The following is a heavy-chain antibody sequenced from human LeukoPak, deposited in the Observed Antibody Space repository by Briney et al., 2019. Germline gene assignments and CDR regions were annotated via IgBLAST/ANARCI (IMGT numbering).Heavy chain of an antibody. V-gene: IGHV1-58*02. CDR3: AGTPWFGELTLDY. CDR1: GFTFTSST. D-gene: IGHD3-10*01. CDR2: IVVGSGNT. Sequence: SVKVSCKASGFTFTSSTIQWVRQARGQRLEWIGWIVVGSGNTNYAQKSQERVIITRDMSTTTVYMELSSLRSEDTAVYYCAGTPWFGELTLDYWGQGTLVTVSS. J-gene: IGHJ4*02.